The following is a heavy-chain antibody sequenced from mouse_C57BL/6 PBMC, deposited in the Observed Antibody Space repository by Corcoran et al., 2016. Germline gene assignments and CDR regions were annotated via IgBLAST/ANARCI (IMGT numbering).Heavy chain of an antibody. Sequence: EVQLQQFGPELVKPGASVKISCKASGYTFTDYYMNWVKQSHGKSLEWIGDINPNNGGTSYNQKFKGKATLTVDQSYSTAYMELRSLTSEDSAVYYCARGGDYFDYWGQGTTLTVSS. CDR1: GYTFTDYY. V-gene: IGHV1-26*01. J-gene: IGHJ2*01. CDR3: ARGGDYFDY. CDR2: INPNNGGT.